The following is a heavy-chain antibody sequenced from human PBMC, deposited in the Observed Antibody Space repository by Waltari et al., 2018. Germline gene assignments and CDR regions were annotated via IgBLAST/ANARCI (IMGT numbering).Heavy chain of an antibody. CDR2: IYYSGSP. V-gene: IGHV4-39*02. CDR3: ARDEGRLTGYKNWFDP. J-gene: IGHJ5*02. D-gene: IGHD3-9*01. CDR1: GGSISSSSYY. Sequence: QLQLQESGPGLVKPSETLSLTCTVSGGSISSSSYYWGWIRQPPGKGLEWIGSIYYSGSPYYNPSLKSRVTISVDTSKNQFSLKLSSVTAADTAVYYCARDEGRLTGYKNWFDPWGQGTLVTVSS.